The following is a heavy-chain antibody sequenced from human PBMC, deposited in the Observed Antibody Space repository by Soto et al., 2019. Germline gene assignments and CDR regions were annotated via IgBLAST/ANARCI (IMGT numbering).Heavy chain of an antibody. D-gene: IGHD2-8*02. CDR2: LNPISGGT. V-gene: IGHV1-2*02. CDR1: GYIFTDYF. J-gene: IGHJ4*02. CDR3: EIHTSAGQAITGIDF. Sequence: QVQLVQSGAEVKRPGASVRVSCKASGYIFTDYFIHWVRRAPGQGLEWLGWLNPISGGTFYAQKFQGRNTMTRDTSSTTAYMELTRQQCDNTAVYFCEIHTSAGQAITGIDFCDQGSLVTVSS.